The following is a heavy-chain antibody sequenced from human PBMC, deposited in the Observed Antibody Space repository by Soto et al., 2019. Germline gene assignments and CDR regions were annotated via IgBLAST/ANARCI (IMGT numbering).Heavy chain of an antibody. J-gene: IGHJ6*01. Sequence: QVQLVQSGAEVKKPGASVKVSCKASGYTFTSYDINWVRQATGQGLEWMGWMNPNSGNTGYAQKSRGRVNISRNTSISTAYMELSSLRSEPTAVYYCASGCIAVAGGPPYDYYGMYVVGQGPTVTVSS. D-gene: IGHD6-19*01. CDR2: MNPNSGNT. V-gene: IGHV1-8*01. CDR3: ASGCIAVAGGPPYDYYGMYV. CDR1: GYTFTSYD.